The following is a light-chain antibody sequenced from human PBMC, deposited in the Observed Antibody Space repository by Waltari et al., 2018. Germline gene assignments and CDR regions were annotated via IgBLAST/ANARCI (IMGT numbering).Light chain of an antibody. V-gene: IGKV1-39*01. J-gene: IGKJ2*01. CDR2: AAS. CDR3: QQSYSTPFT. Sequence: DIQLTQSPSSLSASVGDRVTITCRASQSISPYLNWYQQKPGQAPKLLISAASRLQSGGPSRFSGSGSGTDFTLTISSLLLDDFATYYCQQSYSTPFTFGQGTIVDI. CDR1: QSISPY.